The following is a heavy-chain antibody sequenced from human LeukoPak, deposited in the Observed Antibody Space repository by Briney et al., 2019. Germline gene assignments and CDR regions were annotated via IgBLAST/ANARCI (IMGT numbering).Heavy chain of an antibody. CDR2: INHSGST. Sequence: KSSETLSLTCAVYGGSFSGYYWSWIRQPPRKGLEWIGEINHSGSTHYNPSLKSRVTVSVDTAKNQFSLKLSSVTAADTAVYDWARGQEPLVATIRYYCMDVWGKGTTVTVSS. CDR3: ARGQEPLVATIRYYCMDV. CDR1: GGSFSGYY. V-gene: IGHV4-34*01. D-gene: IGHD5-12*01. J-gene: IGHJ6*03.